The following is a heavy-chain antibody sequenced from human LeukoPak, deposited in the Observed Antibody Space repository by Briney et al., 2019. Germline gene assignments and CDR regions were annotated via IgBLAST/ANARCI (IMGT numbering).Heavy chain of an antibody. Sequence: ASVKVSCKASGGTFSSYAISWVRQAPGQGLEWMGGIIPIFGTANYAQKFQGRVTITTDESTSTAYMELSSLRSEDTAVYYCAREQTWELPPGYFDYWGQGTLVTVSS. CDR3: AREQTWELPPGYFDY. J-gene: IGHJ4*02. CDR1: GGTFSSYA. D-gene: IGHD1-26*01. CDR2: IIPIFGTA. V-gene: IGHV1-69*05.